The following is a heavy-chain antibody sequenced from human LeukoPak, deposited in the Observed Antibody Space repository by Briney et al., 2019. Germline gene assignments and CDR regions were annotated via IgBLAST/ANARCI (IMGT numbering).Heavy chain of an antibody. CDR3: AKQVATGYYYMDV. V-gene: IGHV3-23*01. CDR2: ISGSGGST. CDR1: GFTFSIYA. J-gene: IGHJ6*03. Sequence: GGSLRLSCAASGFTFSIYAMSWVRQAPGKGLEWVSAISGSGGSTYYADSVKGRFTISRDNSKNTLYLQMNSLRAGDTAVYYCAKQVATGYYYMDVWGKGTTVTVSS. D-gene: IGHD5-12*01.